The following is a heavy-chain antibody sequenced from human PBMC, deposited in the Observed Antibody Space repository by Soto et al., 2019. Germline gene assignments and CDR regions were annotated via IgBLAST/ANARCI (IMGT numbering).Heavy chain of an antibody. CDR2: IYYSGST. CDR3: ARDRRNSPDYFDS. CDR1: GGSISSDDYY. Sequence: QVQLQESGPGLVKPSQTLSLTCTVSGGSISSDDYYWSWILQPPGKGLEWIGHIYYSGSTYYNPSPKRRLTISLDTSKNQFSLKLTSVTAADTAVYYGARDRRNSPDYFDSWGQGTLVTVSS. V-gene: IGHV4-30-4*01. J-gene: IGHJ4*02.